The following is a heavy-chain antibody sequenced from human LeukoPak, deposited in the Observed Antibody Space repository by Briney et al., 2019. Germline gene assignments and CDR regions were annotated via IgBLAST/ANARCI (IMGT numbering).Heavy chain of an antibody. D-gene: IGHD4-17*01. CDR1: GFTFSSYW. J-gene: IGHJ4*02. CDR2: IKQDGSEK. V-gene: IGHV3-7*01. Sequence: RAGGSLRLSCAASGFTFSSYWMSWVRQAPGKGLEWVANIKQDGSEKYYVDSVKGRFTISRDNAKNSLYLQMNSLRAEDTAVYYCVRDFSDNGDYQEYWGQGTLVTVSS. CDR3: VRDFSDNGDYQEY.